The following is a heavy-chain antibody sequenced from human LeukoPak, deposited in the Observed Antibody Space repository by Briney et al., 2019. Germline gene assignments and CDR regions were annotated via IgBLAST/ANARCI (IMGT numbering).Heavy chain of an antibody. Sequence: GGSLRLSCTASGFTFRTYAMIWVRQAPGKGLEWVSAIRAGGDTTVYADAVRGRFTISRDKSKDTLYLQMNSLRAEDTAVYYCAKDATASPYFHWFDNWGQGTQVIVSS. V-gene: IGHV3-23*01. D-gene: IGHD3-9*01. CDR2: IRAGGDTT. CDR3: AKDATASPYFHWFDN. J-gene: IGHJ4*02. CDR1: GFTFRTYA.